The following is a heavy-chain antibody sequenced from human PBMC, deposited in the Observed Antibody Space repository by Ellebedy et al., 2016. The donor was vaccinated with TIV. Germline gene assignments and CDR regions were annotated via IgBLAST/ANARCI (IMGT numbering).Heavy chain of an antibody. V-gene: IGHV5-51*01. Sequence: GESLKISXKGSGYSFTSYWISWVRRMPGKGLEWMGIIYPGDSDTRYSPSFQGQVTISADKSISTAYLQWSSLKASDTAMYYCARLAPNFGYCSGGSCYGGAFDIWGQGTMVTVSS. CDR3: ARLAPNFGYCSGGSCYGGAFDI. J-gene: IGHJ3*02. CDR2: IYPGDSDT. D-gene: IGHD2-15*01. CDR1: GYSFTSYW.